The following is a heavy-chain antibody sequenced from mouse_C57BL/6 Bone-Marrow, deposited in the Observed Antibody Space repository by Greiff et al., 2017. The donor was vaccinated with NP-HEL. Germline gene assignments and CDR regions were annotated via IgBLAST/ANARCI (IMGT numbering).Heavy chain of an antibody. J-gene: IGHJ2*01. D-gene: IGHD1-1*01. Sequence: QVQLKESGAELARPGASVKLSCKASGYTFTSYGISWVKQRTGQGLEWIGEIYPRSGNTYYNEKFKDKATLTADKSSSTAYMELRSLTSEDAAVDFCASAFITTVVGGYWGQGTTLTVSS. V-gene: IGHV1-81*01. CDR2: IYPRSGNT. CDR1: GYTFTSYG. CDR3: ASAFITTVVGGY.